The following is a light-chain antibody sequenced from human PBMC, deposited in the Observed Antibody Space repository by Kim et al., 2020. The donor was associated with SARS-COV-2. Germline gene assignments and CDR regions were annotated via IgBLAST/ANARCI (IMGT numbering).Light chain of an antibody. J-gene: IGKJ1*01. CDR3: HQYNSSPPWT. V-gene: IGKV1-5*01. CDR1: QSIDNW. Sequence: ASVGDRVTITCRASQSIDNWLAWYRQRPGKAPELLIFDASRLETGVPLRFRGSGFGTEFSLTITRLQTDDSATYYCHQYNSSPPWTFGQGTKVEIK. CDR2: DAS.